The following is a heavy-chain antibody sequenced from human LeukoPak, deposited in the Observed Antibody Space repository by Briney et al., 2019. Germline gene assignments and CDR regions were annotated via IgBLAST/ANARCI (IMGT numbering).Heavy chain of an antibody. D-gene: IGHD3-22*01. V-gene: IGHV4-34*01. J-gene: IGHJ4*02. CDR1: GGSFSGYY. CDR2: INHSGST. Sequence: PSXXLSLTCAVYGGSFSGYYWSWIRQPPGKGLEWIGEINHSGSTNYNPSLKSGVTISVDTSKKKFPLKLSSVTAADTAVYYCARPYRPYDSSGYYYGFDYWGQGTLVTVSS. CDR3: ARPYRPYDSSGYYYGFDY.